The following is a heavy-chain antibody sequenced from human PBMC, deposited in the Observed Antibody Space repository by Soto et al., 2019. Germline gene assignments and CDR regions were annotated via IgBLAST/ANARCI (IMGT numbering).Heavy chain of an antibody. CDR2: ISAYNGNT. CDR3: ARYGGQHARYYYGTDV. V-gene: IGHV1-18*04. Sequence: QVQLVQSGAEVKKPGASVKVSCKASGYTFTSYGISWVRQAPGQGLEWMGWISAYNGNTNYAQKLQGRVTMTTDTSISTAYIELRSLRSDNTAVYYCARYGGQHARYYYGTDVWGQGTTVTVSS. J-gene: IGHJ6*02. D-gene: IGHD3-16*01. CDR1: GYTFTSYG.